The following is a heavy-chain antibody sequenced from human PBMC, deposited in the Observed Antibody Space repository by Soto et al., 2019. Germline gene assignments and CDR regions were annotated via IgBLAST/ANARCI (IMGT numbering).Heavy chain of an antibody. CDR3: ARDQGTPR. CDR1: GFTFSSYA. Sequence: GGSLRLSCAASGFTFSSYAMCWVRQAPGKGLEWVANIKQDGSEKYYVDSVKGRFTISRDNAKNSLYLQMNSLRAEDTAVYYCARDQGTPRWGQGTLVTGSS. J-gene: IGHJ4*02. CDR2: IKQDGSEK. D-gene: IGHD1-1*01. V-gene: IGHV3-7*01.